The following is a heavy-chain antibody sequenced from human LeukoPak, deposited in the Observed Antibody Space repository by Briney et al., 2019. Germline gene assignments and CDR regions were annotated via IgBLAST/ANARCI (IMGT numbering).Heavy chain of an antibody. CDR3: ARWVGPEYSSSWRLDP. CDR1: GFTFSSYA. V-gene: IGHV3-7*01. Sequence: GGSLRLSCAASGFTFSSYAMSWVRQAPGKGLEWVANIKQDGSEKYYVDSVKGRFTISRDNAKNSLYLQMNSLRAEDTAVYYCARWVGPEYSSSWRLDPWGQGTLVTVSS. J-gene: IGHJ5*02. D-gene: IGHD6-6*01. CDR2: IKQDGSEK.